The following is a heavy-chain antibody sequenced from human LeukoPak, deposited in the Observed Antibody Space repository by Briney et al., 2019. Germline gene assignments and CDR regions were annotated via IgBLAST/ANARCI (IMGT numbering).Heavy chain of an antibody. Sequence: SGTLSLTCTVSGGSISSYYWSWIRQPPGKGLEWIGYIYYSGSTNYNPSLKSRVTISVDTSKNQFSLKLSSVTAADTAVYYCARSRSSHSNGYSYGLGPLFDYWGQGTLVTVSS. V-gene: IGHV4-59*01. D-gene: IGHD5-18*01. CDR3: ARSRSSHSNGYSYGLGPLFDY. CDR1: GGSISSYY. J-gene: IGHJ4*02. CDR2: IYYSGST.